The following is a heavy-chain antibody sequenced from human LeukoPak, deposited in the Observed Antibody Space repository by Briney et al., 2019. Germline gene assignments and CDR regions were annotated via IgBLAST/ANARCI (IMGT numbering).Heavy chain of an antibody. Sequence: GGSLRLSCAASGFTCSSYSMNWVRQAPGKGLEWVPSISSSSSYIYYADSVKGRFTISRDNAKNSLYLQMNSLRAEDTAVYYCARGLYCSGGSCYIDYWGQGTLVTVSS. D-gene: IGHD2-15*01. CDR2: ISSSSSYI. J-gene: IGHJ4*02. CDR1: GFTCSSYS. CDR3: ARGLYCSGGSCYIDY. V-gene: IGHV3-21*01.